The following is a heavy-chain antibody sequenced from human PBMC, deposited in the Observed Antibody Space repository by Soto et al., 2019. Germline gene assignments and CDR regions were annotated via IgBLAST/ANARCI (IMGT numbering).Heavy chain of an antibody. CDR1: GGSFSGYY. V-gene: IGHV4-34*01. Sequence: SETLSLTCAVYGGSFSGYYWSWIRQPPGKGLEWIGEINHSGSTNYNPSLKSRVTISVDTSKNQFSLKLSSVTAADTAVYYCARTIAAAGSRGIDYWGQGTLVTVSS. CDR3: ARTIAAAGSRGIDY. CDR2: INHSGST. D-gene: IGHD6-13*01. J-gene: IGHJ4*02.